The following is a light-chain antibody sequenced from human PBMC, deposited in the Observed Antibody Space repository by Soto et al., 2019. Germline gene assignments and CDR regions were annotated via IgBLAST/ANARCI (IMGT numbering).Light chain of an antibody. CDR2: EDT. V-gene: IGLV2-23*01. CDR1: SSDVGSHNL. CDR3: CSYADGSTWV. Sequence: QSALTQPASVSRSPGQSVTVSCTATSSDVGSHNLVSWYQQHPGKAPKLIIYEDTKRPSGISNRFSASKSGSTASLTISGLQAEDEADYYCCSYADGSTWVFGGGTKVTVL. J-gene: IGLJ3*02.